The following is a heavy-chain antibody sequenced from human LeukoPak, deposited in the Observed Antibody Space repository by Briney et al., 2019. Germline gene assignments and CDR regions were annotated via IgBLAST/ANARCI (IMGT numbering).Heavy chain of an antibody. D-gene: IGHD6-6*01. CDR2: ISSSSTI. Sequence: GGSLRLSCAASGFTFNSYNMNWVRQAPGKGLEWVSYISSSSTIYYADSVKGRSTISRDSAKTSLFLQMNSLRDEDTAVYYCARAYSSSSGRDAFDSWGLGTLVTVSS. CDR3: ARAYSSSSGRDAFDS. V-gene: IGHV3-48*02. J-gene: IGHJ3*02. CDR1: GFTFNSYN.